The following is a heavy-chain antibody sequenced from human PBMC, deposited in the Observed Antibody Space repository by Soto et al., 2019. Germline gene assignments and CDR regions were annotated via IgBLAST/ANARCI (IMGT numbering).Heavy chain of an antibody. CDR3: AREQYSSSPRGDPEHAFDI. CDR2: IYYSGSN. CDR1: GGSISSYY. J-gene: IGHJ3*02. D-gene: IGHD6-6*01. Sequence: KQSQTLSLTCTVSGGSISSYYWSWIRQPPGKGLEWIGYIYYSGSNNYNPSLKSRVTISVDTSKNQFALKLSSVTAADTAVYYCAREQYSSSPRGDPEHAFDIWGQGTMVTVSS. V-gene: IGHV4-59*01.